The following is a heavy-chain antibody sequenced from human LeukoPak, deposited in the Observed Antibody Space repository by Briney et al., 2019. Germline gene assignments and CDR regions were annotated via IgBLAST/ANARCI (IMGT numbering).Heavy chain of an antibody. CDR2: ISGSGGST. D-gene: IGHD3-9*01. V-gene: IGHV3-23*01. CDR3: ANMGYFDRSFDY. J-gene: IGHJ4*02. Sequence: PGGSLRLSCAASGFTFSSYAMSWVRQAPGKGLEWVSAISGSGGSTYYADSVKGRFTISRDNSKNTLYLQMNSLRAEDTAVYYCANMGYFDRSFDYWGQGTLVTVSS. CDR1: GFTFSSYA.